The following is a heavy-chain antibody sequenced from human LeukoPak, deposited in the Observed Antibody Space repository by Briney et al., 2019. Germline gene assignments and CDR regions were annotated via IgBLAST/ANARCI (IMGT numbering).Heavy chain of an antibody. CDR2: ISWNSGSI. J-gene: IGHJ4*02. CDR3: AKDIGWELLSLPDY. V-gene: IGHV3-9*01. D-gene: IGHD1-26*01. Sequence: PGRSLRLSCAASGFTFDDYAMHWVRQAPGKGLEWVSGISWNSGSIGYADSVKGRFTISRDNAKNSLYLQMNSLRAEDTALYYCAKDIGWELLSLPDYWGQGTLVTVSS. CDR1: GFTFDDYA.